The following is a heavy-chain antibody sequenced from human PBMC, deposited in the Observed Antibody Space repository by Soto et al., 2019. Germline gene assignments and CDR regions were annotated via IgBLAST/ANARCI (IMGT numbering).Heavy chain of an antibody. V-gene: IGHV3-74*01. CDR3: ASRISVAGTDCYLDL. J-gene: IGHJ2*01. D-gene: IGHD6-19*01. Sequence: EVQLVETGGGSVQRGGSLRLSCAASGFTFSNYWMHWVRQAPGKGLVWVSRISGDATSTSYADSVKGRFSISRDNAKNTRYLQMSRLRAEDTAVYYCASRISVAGTDCYLDLWGRGTLVTVSS. CDR1: GFTFSNYW. CDR2: ISGDATST.